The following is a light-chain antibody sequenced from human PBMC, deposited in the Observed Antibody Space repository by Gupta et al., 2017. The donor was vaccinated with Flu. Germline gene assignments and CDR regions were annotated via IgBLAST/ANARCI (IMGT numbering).Light chain of an antibody. CDR3: SSYRSSSTLVVL. CDR2: DVS. V-gene: IGLV2-14*01. Sequence: SGVVDSNYVPWYQQQQGGAPTLMMYDVSNRPSGGSARFFAATPGNAASLTTSGLQAEEEAVYYCSSYRSSSTLVVLFGGGTKLTVL. J-gene: IGLJ2*01. CDR1: SGVVDSNY.